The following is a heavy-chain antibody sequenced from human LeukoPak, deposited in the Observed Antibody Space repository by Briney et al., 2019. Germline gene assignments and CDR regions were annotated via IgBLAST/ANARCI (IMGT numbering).Heavy chain of an antibody. CDR3: ARSSHDLGYCSGGSCYENDY. J-gene: IGHJ4*02. D-gene: IGHD2-15*01. CDR1: GFIFSSYW. V-gene: IGHV3-74*01. Sequence: GGSLRLSCAASGFIFSSYWMHWARQAPGKGLVWVSRINSDGSSTSYADSVKGRFTISRDNAKNTLYLQMNSLRVEDTAVYYCARSSHDLGYCSGGSCYENDYWGQGTLVTVSS. CDR2: INSDGSST.